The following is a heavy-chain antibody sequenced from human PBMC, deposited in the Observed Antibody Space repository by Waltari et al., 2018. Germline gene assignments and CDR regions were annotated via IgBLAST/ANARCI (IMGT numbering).Heavy chain of an antibody. J-gene: IGHJ4*02. CDR1: GGSFSGYY. D-gene: IGHD5-12*01. CDR2: INHSGST. Sequence: QVQLQQWGAGLLKPSETLSLTCAVYGGSFSGYYWSWIRQPPGKGLECIGEINHSGSTNYNPSLKSRVTISVDTSKNQFSLKLSSVTAADTAVYYCARVGGYDDGQSVDYWGQGTLVTVSS. V-gene: IGHV4-34*01. CDR3: ARVGGYDDGQSVDY.